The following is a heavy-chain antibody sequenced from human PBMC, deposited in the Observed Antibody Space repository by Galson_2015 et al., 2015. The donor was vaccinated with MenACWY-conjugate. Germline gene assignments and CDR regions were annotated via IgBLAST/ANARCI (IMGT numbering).Heavy chain of an antibody. CDR2: IIPIFGTA. Sequence: SVKVSCKASGGTFSSYAISWVRQAPGQGLEWMGGIIPIFGTANYAQKFQGRVTITADKSTSTAYMELSSLRSEDTAVYYCARVYGDYEEVVGGRYYYYMDVWGKGTTVTVSS. CDR1: GGTFSSYA. J-gene: IGHJ6*03. V-gene: IGHV1-69*06. D-gene: IGHD4-17*01. CDR3: ARVYGDYEEVVGGRYYYYMDV.